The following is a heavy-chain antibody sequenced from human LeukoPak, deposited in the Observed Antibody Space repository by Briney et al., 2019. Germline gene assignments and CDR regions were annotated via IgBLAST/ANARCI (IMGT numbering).Heavy chain of an antibody. CDR2: IYYTGST. D-gene: IGHD1-14*01. V-gene: IGHV4-59*01. CDR1: GGSMSTYY. CDR3: AGMRITTPTVRTLDY. J-gene: IGHJ4*02. Sequence: SETLSLTCTVSGGSMSTYYWTWLRQPPGKGLEWIGFIYYTGSTNYNPSLKSRVTISVDTSENQFSLKLSSVTAADTAVYYCAGMRITTPTVRTLDYWGQGTLVTVSS.